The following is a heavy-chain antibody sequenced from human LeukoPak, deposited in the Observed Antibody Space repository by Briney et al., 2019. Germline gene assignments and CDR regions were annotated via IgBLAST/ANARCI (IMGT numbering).Heavy chain of an antibody. CDR2: LFDSVNT. D-gene: IGHD5-18*01. CDR1: GGSISSHY. J-gene: IGHJ4*02. Sequence: SETLSLTCSVSGGSISSHYWSWIRQPPGKGLEWIAYLFDSVNTKDNPSLQSRLTLSADTSKNQFSLRLSSVTAADTAVYYCATIKRGSIFGYFDFWGQGIKVTVSS. V-gene: IGHV4-59*11. CDR3: ATIKRGSIFGYFDF.